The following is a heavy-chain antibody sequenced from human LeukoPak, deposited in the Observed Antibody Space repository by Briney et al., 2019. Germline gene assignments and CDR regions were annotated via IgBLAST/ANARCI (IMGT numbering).Heavy chain of an antibody. CDR3: ARDCDRSGYYCY. CDR2: ISTYNGNT. CDR1: GHTFSDFG. Sequence: ASVKVSCKASGHTFSDFGISWVRQAPGQRLEWMGWISTYNGNTNYAQKLQGRVAINTDTSTSTAYMELRSLRSDDTAVYYCARDCDRSGYYCYWGQGTLVTVSS. V-gene: IGHV1-18*01. D-gene: IGHD3-22*01. J-gene: IGHJ4*02.